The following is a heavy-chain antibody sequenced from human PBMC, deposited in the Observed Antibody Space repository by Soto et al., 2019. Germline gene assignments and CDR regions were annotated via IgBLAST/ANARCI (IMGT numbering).Heavy chain of an antibody. J-gene: IGHJ6*02. CDR2: ISYDGSNK. V-gene: IGHV3-30*18. CDR1: GFTFSSYG. Sequence: QVQLVESGGGVVQPGRSLRLSCAASGFTFSSYGMHWVRQAPGKGLEWVAVISYDGSNKYYADSVKGQFTISRDNSKNTLYLQMNSLRAEDTAVYYCAKDVSSTLFGAGYGMDVWGQGTTVTVSS. D-gene: IGHD3-10*01. CDR3: AKDVSSTLFGAGYGMDV.